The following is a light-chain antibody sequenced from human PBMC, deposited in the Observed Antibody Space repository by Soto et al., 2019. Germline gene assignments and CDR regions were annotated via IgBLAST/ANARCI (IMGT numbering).Light chain of an antibody. CDR1: SSNIGSNT. CDR3: AVWDDSLDGRV. CDR2: GQN. V-gene: IGLV1-44*01. Sequence: QSVLTQPPSASGTPGQRVTISCSGSSSNIGSNTVNCYQQLPGTTPKLLIYGQNQRPSGVPDRFSGGKSGTSASLAISGLQYEDEADYYCAVWDDSLDGRVFGGGTKLTVL. J-gene: IGLJ2*01.